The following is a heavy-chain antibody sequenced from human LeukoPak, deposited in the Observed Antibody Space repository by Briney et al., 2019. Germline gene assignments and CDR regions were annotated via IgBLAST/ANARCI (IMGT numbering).Heavy chain of an antibody. CDR1: GFAFTYFE. D-gene: IGHD5-12*01. J-gene: IGHJ4*02. Sequence: GSLVLSFPSSGFAFTYFEMNWVPQAPGKGLEWDSYIKTRGSTIYYADPVKARFTVSRHNYKSTLSLEMTSLRAEDTALYYCARGNVTMVATIEDYWGQGSLVTVYS. CDR2: IKTRGSTI. V-gene: IGHV3-48*03. CDR3: ARGNVTMVATIEDY.